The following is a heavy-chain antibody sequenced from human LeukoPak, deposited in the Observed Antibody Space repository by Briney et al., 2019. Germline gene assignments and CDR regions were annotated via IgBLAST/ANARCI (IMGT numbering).Heavy chain of an antibody. CDR1: GGPISGYY. J-gene: IGHJ4*02. D-gene: IGHD6-19*01. V-gene: IGHV4-59*01. CDR3: ARMTSYSSGCYFDY. Sequence: PSETLSLTCTVTGGPISGYYWSWIRQPPGKGLEWIGFIYYSGTTNYNPSLKSRVTVSVDTSKNQFSLMLSSVTAADTAVYYCARMTSYSSGCYFDYWGQGTLVTVSS. CDR2: IYYSGTT.